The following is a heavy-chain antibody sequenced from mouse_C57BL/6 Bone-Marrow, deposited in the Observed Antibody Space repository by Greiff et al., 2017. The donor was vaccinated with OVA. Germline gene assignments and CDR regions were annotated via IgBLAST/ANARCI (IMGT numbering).Heavy chain of an antibody. CDR3: AREFITTGAWFAY. D-gene: IGHD1-1*01. Sequence: EVQGVESGGGLVKPGGSLKLSCAASGFTFSSYAMSWVRQTPEKRLEWVATISDGGSYTYYPDNVKGRFTISRDNAKNNLYLQMSHLKSEDTAMYYCAREFITTGAWFAYWGQGTLVTVSA. J-gene: IGHJ3*01. V-gene: IGHV5-4*01. CDR1: GFTFSSYA. CDR2: ISDGGSYT.